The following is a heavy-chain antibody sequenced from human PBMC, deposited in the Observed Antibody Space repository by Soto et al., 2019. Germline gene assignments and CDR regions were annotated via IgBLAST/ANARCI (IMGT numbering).Heavy chain of an antibody. D-gene: IGHD3-16*02. J-gene: IGHJ4*02. CDR3: ARDHMRLGELPLFDY. CDR2: IYYSGST. V-gene: IGHV4-61*01. CDR1: GGSVSSGSYY. Sequence: SETLSLTCTVSGGSVSSGSYYWSWIRQPPGKGLEWIGYIYYSGSTNYNPSLKSRVTISVDTSKNQFSLKLSSVTAADTAVYYCARDHMRLGELPLFDYWGQGTLVTVSS.